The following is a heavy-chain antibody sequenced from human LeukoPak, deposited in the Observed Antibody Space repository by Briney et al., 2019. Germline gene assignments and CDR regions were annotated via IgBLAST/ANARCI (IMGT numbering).Heavy chain of an antibody. V-gene: IGHV6-1*01. CDR1: GDSVSSNSAA. CDR3: ASVLYCGADCYSGRYFFDY. CDR2: TYYRSKWYN. D-gene: IGHD2-21*02. J-gene: IGHJ4*02. Sequence: SQTLSLTCAISGDSVSSNSAAWNWIRQSPSRGLEWLGRTYYRSKWYNDYAVSVKSRITINPDTSKNQFSLQLNSVTPEDTAVYYCASVLYCGADCYSGRYFFDYWGQGTLATVSS.